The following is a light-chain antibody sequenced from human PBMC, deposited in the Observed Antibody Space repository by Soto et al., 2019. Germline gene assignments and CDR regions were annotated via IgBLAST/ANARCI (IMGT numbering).Light chain of an antibody. J-gene: IGKJ1*01. Sequence: AIRMTQSPSSFSASTGDRVTITCRASQGISSYLAWYQQKSGKAPKLLIYAASTLQSEVPSRFSGSGSGTDFTLTISSLQSEDFATYYWQQYYSYPRTFGQGTKVEIK. CDR1: QGISSY. CDR3: QQYYSYPRT. CDR2: AAS. V-gene: IGKV1-8*01.